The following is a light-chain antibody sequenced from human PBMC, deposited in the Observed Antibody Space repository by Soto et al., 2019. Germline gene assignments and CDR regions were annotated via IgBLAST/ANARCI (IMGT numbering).Light chain of an antibody. CDR2: DVS. CDR1: SSDVGGYNF. Sequence: QSALTQPGSVSGSPGQSVTISCTGTSSDVGGYNFVSWYQQHPGKAPKLMIYDVSNRPSGVSDRFSGSKSGNTASLTISGLQAEDEADYYCCSYADSYTLVFGTGTKVTVL. V-gene: IGLV2-14*01. J-gene: IGLJ1*01. CDR3: CSYADSYTLV.